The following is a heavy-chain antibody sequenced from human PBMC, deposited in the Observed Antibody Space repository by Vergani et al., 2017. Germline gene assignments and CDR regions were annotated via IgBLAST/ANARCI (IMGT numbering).Heavy chain of an antibody. D-gene: IGHD3-3*01. Sequence: EVQLVESGGGLVQPGRSLRLSCAAFGFTFDDYAMHWVRQAPGKGLEWVSGISWNSGSIGYADSVKGRFTISRDNAKNFLYLQMNSLRAEDTDLYYCAKEGVEKDAFDIWGQGTMVTVSS. J-gene: IGHJ3*02. CDR3: AKEGVEKDAFDI. V-gene: IGHV3-9*01. CDR1: GFTFDDYA. CDR2: ISWNSGSI.